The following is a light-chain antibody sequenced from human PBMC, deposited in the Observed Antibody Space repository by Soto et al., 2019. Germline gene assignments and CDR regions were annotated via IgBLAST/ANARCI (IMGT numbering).Light chain of an antibody. J-gene: IGKJ3*01. CDR3: QKYGSFPL. Sequence: DIQMTQSPSSLSASVGDRVTITCRASQGISSYIAWYQQKQGKAPKLLIYAASTLHSGVTARFSGSGSGTDFTLTINSLQPEDVATYSCQKYGSFPLFGHGTKVDIK. V-gene: IGKV1-27*01. CDR2: AAS. CDR1: QGISSY.